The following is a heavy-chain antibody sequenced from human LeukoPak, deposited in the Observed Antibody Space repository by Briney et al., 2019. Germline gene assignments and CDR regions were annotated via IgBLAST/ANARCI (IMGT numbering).Heavy chain of an antibody. Sequence: GGSLRLSCVVSGITLSNYGMSWVRQAPGKGLEWVAGISDSGGRTNYADSVKGRSTTSRDTPKNTLYLQMNSLRAEDSAVYFCAKRGVVIRVILVGFHKEAYYFDSWGEGALVTVSS. CDR1: GITLSNYG. CDR3: AKRGVVIRVILVGFHKEAYYFDS. V-gene: IGHV3-23*01. D-gene: IGHD3-22*01. J-gene: IGHJ4*02. CDR2: ISDSGGRT.